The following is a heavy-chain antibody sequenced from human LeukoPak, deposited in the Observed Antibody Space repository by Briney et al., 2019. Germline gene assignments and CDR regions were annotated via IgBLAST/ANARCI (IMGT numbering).Heavy chain of an antibody. CDR3: ARGSAAAGPPDY. CDR1: GGSISSYY. J-gene: IGHJ4*02. V-gene: IGHV4-59*01. Sequence: SETLSLTCTVSGGSISSYYWSWIRQPPGKGLEWIGYIYYSGTTNYNPSLKSRVTISVGTSKNQFSLKLSSVTAADTAVYYCARGSAAAGPPDYWGQGTLATVSS. CDR2: IYYSGTT. D-gene: IGHD6-13*01.